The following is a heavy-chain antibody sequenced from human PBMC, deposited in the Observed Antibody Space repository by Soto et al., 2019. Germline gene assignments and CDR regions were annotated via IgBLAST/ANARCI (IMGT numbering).Heavy chain of an antibody. D-gene: IGHD3-10*01. J-gene: IGHJ4*02. Sequence: GGSLRLSCAASGFTFSSYAMSWVRQAPGKGLEWVSAISGSGGSTYYADSVKGRFTISRDNSKNTLYLQMNSLRAEDTAVYYCAKDRASFGELPSLFFDYWGQGTLVTVSS. CDR3: AKDRASFGELPSLFFDY. CDR2: ISGSGGST. V-gene: IGHV3-23*01. CDR1: GFTFSSYA.